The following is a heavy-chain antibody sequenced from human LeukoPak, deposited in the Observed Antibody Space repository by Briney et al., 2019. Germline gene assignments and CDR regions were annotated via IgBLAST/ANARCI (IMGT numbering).Heavy chain of an antibody. D-gene: IGHD6-13*01. Sequence: ASVKVSCKASGGTFSSYAISWVRQAPGQGLEWMGGIIPIFGTANYAQKFQGRVTITADESTSTAYMELSSLRSEDTAVYYCARIMGSSRGVTFDPWGQGTLVTVSS. CDR2: IIPIFGTA. CDR3: ARIMGSSRGVTFDP. CDR1: GGTFSSYA. J-gene: IGHJ5*02. V-gene: IGHV1-69*13.